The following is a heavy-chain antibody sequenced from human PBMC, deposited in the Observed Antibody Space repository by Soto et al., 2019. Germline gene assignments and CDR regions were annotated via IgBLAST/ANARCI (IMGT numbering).Heavy chain of an antibody. V-gene: IGHV4-59*01. Sequence: SETLSLTCSVSGGSINSYYWSWIRQPPGKGLEWVGYIYYSGSTNYNPSLKSRVTISVDTSKNQFSLKLSSVTAADTAVYYCARTYGDYVGYFDYWGQGTLVTVSS. D-gene: IGHD4-17*01. CDR3: ARTYGDYVGYFDY. J-gene: IGHJ4*02. CDR1: GGSINSYY. CDR2: IYYSGST.